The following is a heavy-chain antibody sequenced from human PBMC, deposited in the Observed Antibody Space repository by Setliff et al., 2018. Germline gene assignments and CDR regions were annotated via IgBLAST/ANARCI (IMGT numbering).Heavy chain of an antibody. Sequence: SETLSLTCTVSGDSISSRRYYWGWFRQPSGKELEWIGQIYTSWITNYNPSLKSRVTISLDTSKNQFSLSLTSVTAEDTAVYYCARMSGFQYIDVWDKGTTVTVSS. V-gene: IGHV4-61*09. J-gene: IGHJ6*03. D-gene: IGHD3-3*01. CDR3: ARMSGFQYIDV. CDR2: IYTSWIT. CDR1: GDSISSRRYY.